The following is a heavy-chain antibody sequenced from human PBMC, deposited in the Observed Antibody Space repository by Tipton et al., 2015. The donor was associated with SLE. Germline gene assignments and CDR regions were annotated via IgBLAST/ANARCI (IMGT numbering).Heavy chain of an antibody. CDR2: IYYTGNS. CDR1: GGSMSSNSYY. J-gene: IGHJ4*02. V-gene: IGHV4-39*01. Sequence: TLSLTCAVSGGSMSSNSYYWSWIRQPPGKGLEWIGSIYYTGNSYYSPSLESRVTFSIDTSKTHFSLKLSSGTAADTAVYYCARHQGAQYFDYWGQGTLVTVSS. CDR3: ARHQGAQYFDY.